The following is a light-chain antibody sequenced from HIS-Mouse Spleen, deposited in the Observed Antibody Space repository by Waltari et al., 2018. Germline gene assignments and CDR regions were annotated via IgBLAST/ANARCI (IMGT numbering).Light chain of an antibody. Sequence: QSALTQPRSVSRSPGQSVTISCTGTSSDVGGYNYVSWYQQHPGKAPNLMIYDVSKRPSGVPDRFSGSKSGNTASLTISGLQAEDEADYYCCSYAGSYTFVFGGGTKLTVL. V-gene: IGLV2-11*01. CDR2: DVS. CDR3: CSYAGSYTFV. CDR1: SSDVGGYNY. J-gene: IGLJ2*01.